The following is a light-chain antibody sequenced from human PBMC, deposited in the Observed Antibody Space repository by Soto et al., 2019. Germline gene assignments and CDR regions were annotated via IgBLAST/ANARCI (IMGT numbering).Light chain of an antibody. CDR2: GAS. CDR1: QSVSSK. V-gene: IGKV3-15*01. Sequence: EIVLRKSPGTLSVSQGERATLSCRASQSVSSKLAWYQQTPGQAPRLLFYGASTGATGIPARFSGSGSETEFTLSISSLQSEDFAVYYCQQYSNWPGTFGQGTKVDIK. J-gene: IGKJ1*01. CDR3: QQYSNWPGT.